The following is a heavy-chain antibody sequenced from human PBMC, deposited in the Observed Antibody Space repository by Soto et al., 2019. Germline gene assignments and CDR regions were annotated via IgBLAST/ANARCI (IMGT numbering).Heavy chain of an antibody. CDR3: ARDLNKYYDFWSGYTNYFDY. J-gene: IGHJ4*02. CDR2: IIPIFGTA. Sequence: SVKVSCKASGGTFSSYAISWVRQAPGQGLEWMGGIIPIFGTANYAQKFQGRVTITADESTSTAYMELSSLRSEDTAVYYCARDLNKYYDFWSGYTNYFDYWGQGTLVTVSS. D-gene: IGHD3-3*01. CDR1: GGTFSSYA. V-gene: IGHV1-69*13.